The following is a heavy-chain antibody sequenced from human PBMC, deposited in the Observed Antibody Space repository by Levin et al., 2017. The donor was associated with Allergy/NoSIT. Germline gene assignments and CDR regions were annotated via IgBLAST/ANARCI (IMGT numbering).Heavy chain of an antibody. J-gene: IGHJ5*02. D-gene: IGHD2-15*01. CDR2: INAGNGNT. Sequence: ASVKVSCKASGYTFTSYAMHWVRQAPGQRLEWMGWINAGNGNTKYSQKFQGRVTITRDTSASTAYMELSSLRSEDTAVYYCARERIFACSGGSCYSRRNWFDPWGQGTLVTVSS. CDR3: ARERIFACSGGSCYSRRNWFDP. CDR1: GYTFTSYA. V-gene: IGHV1-3*01.